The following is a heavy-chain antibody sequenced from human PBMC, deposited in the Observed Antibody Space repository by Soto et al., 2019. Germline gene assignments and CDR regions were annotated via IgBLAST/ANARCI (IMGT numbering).Heavy chain of an antibody. CDR2: ISPYSDGA. CDR1: GYTFSNYG. J-gene: IGHJ5*02. D-gene: IGHD2-2*01. Sequence: GASVKVSCKTSGYTFSNYGITWVRQAPGRPLEWLGWISPYSDGANYAQKFQGRVSMTTDTSTTTAYMELRSLRSDDTAVYYCARVVPGAEAWFGPWGQGTLVTVSS. CDR3: ARVVPGAEAWFGP. V-gene: IGHV1-18*01.